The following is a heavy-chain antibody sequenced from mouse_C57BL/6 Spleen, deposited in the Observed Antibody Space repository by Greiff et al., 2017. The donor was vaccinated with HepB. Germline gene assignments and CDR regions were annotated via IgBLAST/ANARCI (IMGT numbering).Heavy chain of an antibody. V-gene: IGHV1-55*01. CDR1: GYTFTSYW. J-gene: IGHJ2*01. Sequence: QVQLQQPGAELVKPGASVKMSCKASGYTFTSYWITWVKQRPGQGLEWIGDIYPGSGSTNYNGKFKSKATLTVDTSSSTAYMQLSSLTSEDSAVYYCARGDSNYALDYWGQGTTLTVSS. CDR2: IYPGSGST. D-gene: IGHD2-5*01. CDR3: ARGDSNYALDY.